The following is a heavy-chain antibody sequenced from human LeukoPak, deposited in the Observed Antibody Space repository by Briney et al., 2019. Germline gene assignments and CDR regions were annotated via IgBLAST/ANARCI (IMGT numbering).Heavy chain of an antibody. CDR2: ISGYNGST. CDR1: GYISSTYG. CDR3: ARRRSEEFDFDC. V-gene: IGHV1-18*01. J-gene: IGHJ4*02. Sequence: GASVKVSCKASGYISSTYGISWVRQAPGQGLEWMGCISGYNGSTNYAQKLQGRVTMTTDTSTSTAYMELRSLRSDDTAVYYCARRRSEEFDFDCWGQGTLVTVSS. D-gene: IGHD6-19*01.